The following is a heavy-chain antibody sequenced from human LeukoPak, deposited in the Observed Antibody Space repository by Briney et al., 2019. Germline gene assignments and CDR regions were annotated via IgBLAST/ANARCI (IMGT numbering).Heavy chain of an antibody. CDR1: GYIFTDYY. V-gene: IGHV1/OR15-1*01. Sequence: ASVKVSCKASGYIFTDYYMHWVRQAPGQELGWMGRINPNSGGTNYPQKFQGRVTMTRDTSISTAYTELSSLKASDTAMYYCARSEYYYGSGSYLVDYWGQGTLVTVSS. CDR3: ARSEYYYGSGSYLVDY. D-gene: IGHD3-10*01. J-gene: IGHJ4*02. CDR2: INPNSGGT.